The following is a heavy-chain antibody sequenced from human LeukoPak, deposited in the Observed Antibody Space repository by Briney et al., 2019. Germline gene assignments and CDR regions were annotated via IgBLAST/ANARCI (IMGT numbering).Heavy chain of an antibody. D-gene: IGHD1-26*01. CDR1: GFTFSSYS. V-gene: IGHV3-21*04. J-gene: IGHJ4*02. CDR3: ARGTSQTHYPHLFDY. Sequence: PGGSVRLSCAASGFTFSSYSMNWVRQAPGKGLEWVSSISSSSSYIYYADSVKGRFTISRDNAKNSLYLQMNSLRAEDAAVYYCARGTSQTHYPHLFDYWGQGTLVSVSS. CDR2: ISSSSSYI.